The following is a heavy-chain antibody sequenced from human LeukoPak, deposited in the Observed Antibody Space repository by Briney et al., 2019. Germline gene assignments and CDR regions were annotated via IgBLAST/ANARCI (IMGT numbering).Heavy chain of an antibody. CDR3: ARVMGYSYGFLDY. Sequence: PGGSLRLSCAASGFTFDDYGMHWVRQAPGKGLEWVSGISWSSGKIGYADSVKGRFTISRDNAKNSLYLQMDSLRAEDTALYYCARVMGYSYGFLDYWGQGTLVTISS. CDR2: ISWSSGKI. D-gene: IGHD5-18*01. CDR1: GFTFDDYG. V-gene: IGHV3-9*01. J-gene: IGHJ4*02.